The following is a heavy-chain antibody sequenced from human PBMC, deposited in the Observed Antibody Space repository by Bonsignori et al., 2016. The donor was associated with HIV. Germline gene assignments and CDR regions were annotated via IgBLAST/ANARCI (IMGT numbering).Heavy chain of an antibody. CDR3: AKGGDRFTQH. V-gene: IGHV3-9*01. CDR2: ISWNSRIV. Sequence: EVQLVESGGGLVQPGRSLRLSCEASGFIFDDYAMHWVRQVPGKGLEWVSGISWNSRIVGYADSVKGRFTISRDNVQSSLDLQMNSLTPDDTAFYYCAKGGDRFTQHWGQGTLVIV. CDR1: GFIFDDYA. D-gene: IGHD2-21*02. J-gene: IGHJ1*01.